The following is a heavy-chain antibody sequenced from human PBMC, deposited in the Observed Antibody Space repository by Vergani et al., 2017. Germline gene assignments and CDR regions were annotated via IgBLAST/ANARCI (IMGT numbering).Heavy chain of an antibody. CDR2: IAHTGRP. CDR3: ARVNTETNSHLYYYYYMDV. D-gene: IGHD4-11*01. Sequence: QVQLQQWGGGLLKPSETLSLTCVVNGGSFTSYHWTWIRPSPGEGLEWVGDIAHTGRPDYNPSLKSRLTLSVDKSRNQFSLTLNSVTATDTAIYFCARVNTETNSHLYYYYYMDVWGQGTAVTVS. V-gene: IGHV4-34*01. CDR1: GGSFTSYH. J-gene: IGHJ6*03.